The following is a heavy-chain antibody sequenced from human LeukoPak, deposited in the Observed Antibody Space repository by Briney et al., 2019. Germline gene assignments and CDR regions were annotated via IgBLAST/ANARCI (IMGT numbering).Heavy chain of an antibody. CDR3: ASTTYYDFWSGYFMLNY. CDR2: IYYSGST. Sequence: SETLSLTCAVYGGSFSGYYWSWIRQPPGKGLEWIGYIYYSGSTNYNPSLKSRVTISVDTSKNQFSLKLSSVTAADTAVYYCASTTYYDFWSGYFMLNYWGQGTLVTVSS. CDR1: GGSFSGYY. D-gene: IGHD3-3*01. J-gene: IGHJ4*02. V-gene: IGHV4-59*01.